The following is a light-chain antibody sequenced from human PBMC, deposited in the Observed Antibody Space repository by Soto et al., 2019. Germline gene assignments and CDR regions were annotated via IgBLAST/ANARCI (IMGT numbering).Light chain of an antibody. J-gene: IGLJ1*01. Sequence: QSALTQPRSVSGSPGQSVTISCTGTSSDVAAYNYVSWYQHHPGKAPKLVIYDVAKRPSGVPDRFSASKSGNTASLTISGLQADDEADYYCCSYAATSAYVFGTGTKVTVL. V-gene: IGLV2-11*01. CDR3: CSYAATSAYV. CDR1: SSDVAAYNY. CDR2: DVA.